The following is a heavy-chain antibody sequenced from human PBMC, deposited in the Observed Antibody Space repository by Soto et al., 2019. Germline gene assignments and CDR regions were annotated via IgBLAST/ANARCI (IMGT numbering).Heavy chain of an antibody. CDR3: ARVGIWRRRHDILTGYRPRAAFDY. CDR2: INHSGST. V-gene: IGHV4-34*01. Sequence: SETLSLTCAVYGGSFSGYYWSWVRQPPGKGLEWIGEINHSGSTNYNPSLKSRVTISVDTSKNQFSLKLSSVTAADTAVYYCARVGIWRRRHDILTGYRPRAAFDYWGQGTLVTVSS. D-gene: IGHD3-9*01. J-gene: IGHJ4*02. CDR1: GGSFSGYY.